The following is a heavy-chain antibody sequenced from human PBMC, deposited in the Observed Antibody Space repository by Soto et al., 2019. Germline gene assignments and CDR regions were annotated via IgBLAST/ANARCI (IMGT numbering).Heavy chain of an antibody. D-gene: IGHD3-22*01. Sequence: QVQLQESGPGLVKPSQTLSLTYTVSGGSISSGGYYWSWIRQHPGKGLEWIGYIYYSGSTYYNPSLKSRGTISVATAKNQFSLKLSSVTAADTAVYYCARQTMIVRPIDYWGQGTLVTVSS. J-gene: IGHJ4*02. CDR1: GGSISSGGYY. CDR3: ARQTMIVRPIDY. V-gene: IGHV4-31*03. CDR2: IYYSGST.